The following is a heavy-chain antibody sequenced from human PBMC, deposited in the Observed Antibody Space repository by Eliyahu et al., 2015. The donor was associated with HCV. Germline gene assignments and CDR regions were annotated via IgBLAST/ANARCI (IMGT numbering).Heavy chain of an antibody. J-gene: IGHJ4*02. CDR1: GYTFTGYY. V-gene: IGHV1-2*02. CDR2: INPNSGGT. CDR3: ARDRDRGIAVAGNHFDY. Sequence: QVQLVQSGAEVKKPGASVKVSCKASGYTFTGYYMHWVRQAPGQGLEWMGWINPNSGGTNYAQKFQGRVTMTRDTSISTAYMELSRLRSDDTAVYYCARDRDRGIAVAGNHFDYWGQGTLVTVSS. D-gene: IGHD6-19*01.